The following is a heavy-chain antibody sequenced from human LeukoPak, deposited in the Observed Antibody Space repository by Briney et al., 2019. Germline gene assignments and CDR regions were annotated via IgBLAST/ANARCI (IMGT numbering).Heavy chain of an antibody. J-gene: IGHJ4*02. V-gene: IGHV4-30-2*01. CDR2: IYHSGST. D-gene: IGHD2-2*02. CDR3: ARIVVVPAAITWYYFDY. CDR1: GGSISSGGYY. Sequence: PSETLSLTCTVSGGSISSGGYYWSWIRQPPGKGLEWIGYIYHSGSTYYNPSLKSRVTISVDRSKNQFSLKLSSVTAADTAVYYCARIVVVPAAITWYYFDYWGQGTLVTVSS.